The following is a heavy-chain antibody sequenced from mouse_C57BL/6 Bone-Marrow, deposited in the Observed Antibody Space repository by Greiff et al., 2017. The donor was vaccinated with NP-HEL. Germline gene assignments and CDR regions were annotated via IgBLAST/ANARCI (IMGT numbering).Heavy chain of an antibody. V-gene: IGHV1-5*01. D-gene: IGHD1-1*01. CDR2: IYPGNSDT. CDR1: GYTFTSYW. CDR3: TSYYGRDYYAMDY. Sequence: VQLQQSGTVLARPGASVKMSCKTSGYTFTSYWMHWVKQRPGQGLEWIGAIYPGNSDTSYNQKFKGKAKLTAVTSASTAYMELSSLTNEDSAVYYCTSYYGRDYYAMDYWGQGTSVTVSS. J-gene: IGHJ4*01.